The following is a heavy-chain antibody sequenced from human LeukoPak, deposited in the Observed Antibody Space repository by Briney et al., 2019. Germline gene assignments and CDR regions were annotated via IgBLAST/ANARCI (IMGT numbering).Heavy chain of an antibody. Sequence: ASVKVSCKASGYTFISYGISWVRQARGQGLEWMGWISAYNGNTNYAQKLQGRVTMTTDTSTSTAYMELRSLRSDDTAVYYCARDLDQYSGRFGGFGHDFWGQGTLVTVSS. D-gene: IGHD1-26*01. CDR1: GYTFISYG. J-gene: IGHJ4*02. CDR3: ARDLDQYSGRFGGFGHDF. V-gene: IGHV1-18*01. CDR2: ISAYNGNT.